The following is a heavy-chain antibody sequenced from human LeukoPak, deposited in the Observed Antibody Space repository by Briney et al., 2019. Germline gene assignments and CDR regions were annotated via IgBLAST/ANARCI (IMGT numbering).Heavy chain of an antibody. CDR1: GFTFSTYG. V-gene: IGHV3-33*01. J-gene: IGHJ4*02. D-gene: IGHD3-3*01. CDR2: IWYDGNNK. Sequence: PGGSLRLSCAASGFTFSTYGMHWVRQAPGKGLQWLAVIWYDGNNKYYADSVKGRFTISRDNAKNTLYLQMNSLRAEDTAVYYCARDGSTIFGVVPSDYWGQGTLVTVSS. CDR3: ARDGSTIFGVVPSDY.